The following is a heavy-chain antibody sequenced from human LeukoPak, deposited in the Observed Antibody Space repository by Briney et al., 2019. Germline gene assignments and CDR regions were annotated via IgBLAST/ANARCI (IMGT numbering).Heavy chain of an antibody. J-gene: IGHJ4*02. CDR1: GYTFSDYY. V-gene: IGHV1-2*02. D-gene: IGHD2-21*02. Sequence: GASVKVSCKASGYTFSDYYMHWVRQAPGQGLEWMGWINPNSGGTNYAQKFQGRVTMTRDTSISTAYMELSRLRSDDTAVYYCARVRHCGGDCYALDYWGQGTLVTVSS. CDR2: INPNSGGT. CDR3: ARVRHCGGDCYALDY.